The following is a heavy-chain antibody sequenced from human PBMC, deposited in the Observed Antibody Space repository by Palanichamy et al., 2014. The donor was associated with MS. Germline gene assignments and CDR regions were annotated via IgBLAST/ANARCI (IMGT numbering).Heavy chain of an antibody. V-gene: IGHV3-33*01. D-gene: IGHD3-9*01. J-gene: IGHJ1*01. CDR3: ASFQFDGVKSEYFQH. CDR2: IWNDGSHE. CDR1: GFTFSNYG. Sequence: QVQLMEVWGGVVQPGRSLRLSCVASGFTFSNYGMHWVRQAAGKGLEWVAVIWNDGSHETYADSVRGRFTISRDNSKNTLYLQMNSLRGEDTAVYYCASFQFDGVKSEYFQHWGQGTLVTVSS.